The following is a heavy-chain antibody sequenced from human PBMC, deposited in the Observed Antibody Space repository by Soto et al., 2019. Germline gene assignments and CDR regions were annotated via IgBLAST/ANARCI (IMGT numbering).Heavy chain of an antibody. CDR3: ARDTSPRRADY. D-gene: IGHD2-2*01. V-gene: IGHV3-7*01. CDR2: IKEDGIET. CDR1: GFTFSRYW. Sequence: EVQLVESGGGLVQPGGSLRLSCAASGFTFSRYWMTWVRQAPGKGLEWVANIKEDGIETHYVDSVKGRFTISRDNAKNSLYLQMNRLRVEDTAVYYCARDTSPRRADYWGQGTLVTVSS. J-gene: IGHJ4*02.